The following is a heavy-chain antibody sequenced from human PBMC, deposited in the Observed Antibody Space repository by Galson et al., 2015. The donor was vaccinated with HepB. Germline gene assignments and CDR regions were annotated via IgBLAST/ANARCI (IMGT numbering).Heavy chain of an antibody. Sequence: SLRLSCAASGFTFSSYAMHWVRQAPGKGLEWVAVISYDGSNKYYADSVKGRFTISRDNSKNTLYLQMNSLRAADTAVYYCARDNRVVPAAIYAFDIWGQGTMVTVSS. V-gene: IGHV3-30-3*01. CDR1: GFTFSSYA. CDR2: ISYDGSNK. J-gene: IGHJ3*02. CDR3: ARDNRVVPAAIYAFDI. D-gene: IGHD2-2*01.